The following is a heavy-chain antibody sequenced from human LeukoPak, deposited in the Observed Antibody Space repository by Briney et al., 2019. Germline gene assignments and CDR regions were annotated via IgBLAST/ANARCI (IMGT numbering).Heavy chain of an antibody. D-gene: IGHD3-22*01. Sequence: PGGSLRLSCAASGFTFSSYAMSWVRQSPGKGLEWISYITSGSGSTKYADSVKGRFTISRDKAKNSVALQLNSLRAEDTAVYYCTKERRGSYYAFESWGQGTLVTVSS. J-gene: IGHJ4*02. CDR2: ITSGSGST. CDR1: GFTFSSYA. CDR3: TKERRGSYYAFES. V-gene: IGHV3-23*01.